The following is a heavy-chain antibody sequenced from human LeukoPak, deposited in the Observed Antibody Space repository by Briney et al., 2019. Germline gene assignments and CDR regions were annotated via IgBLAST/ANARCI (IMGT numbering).Heavy chain of an antibody. D-gene: IGHD6-19*01. J-gene: IGHJ6*03. Sequence: SQTLSPTCTVSGGSISSGSYYWSWIRQPAGKGLEWIGRIYTSGSTNYNPSLKSRVTISVDTSKNQFSLKLSSVTAADTAVYYCAKFGSGWSNWGHYYYYMDVWGKGTTVTVSS. CDR2: IYTSGST. CDR3: AKFGSGWSNWGHYYYYMDV. V-gene: IGHV4-61*02. CDR1: GGSISSGSYY.